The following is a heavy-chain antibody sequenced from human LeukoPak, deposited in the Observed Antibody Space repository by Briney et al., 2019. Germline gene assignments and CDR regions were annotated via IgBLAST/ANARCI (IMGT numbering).Heavy chain of an antibody. CDR2: ISYDGSNK. Sequence: PGRSLRLSCAASGFTFSGYAMHWVRQAPGKGLEWVAVISYDGSNKYHADSVKGRLTVSRDNSKNTLYLQLNSLRAEDTAVYYCASGPYCTNGVCYGSNWFDPWGQGTLVTVSS. CDR3: ASGPYCTNGVCYGSNWFDP. V-gene: IGHV3-30-3*01. J-gene: IGHJ5*02. D-gene: IGHD2-8*01. CDR1: GFTFSGYA.